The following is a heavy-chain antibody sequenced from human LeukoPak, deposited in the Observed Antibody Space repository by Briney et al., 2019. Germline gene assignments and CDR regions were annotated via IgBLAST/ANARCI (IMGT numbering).Heavy chain of an antibody. CDR3: AKVRGTYSSGFYFDS. CDR2: ISWNGGCM. D-gene: IGHD6-19*01. V-gene: IGHV3-9*01. J-gene: IGHJ4*02. Sequence: GGSLRLSCSASGFKFDDYAIHWVRHAPGNGLQWISIISWNGGCMDYADSVKGRFTISRDNVKNSVYLQMNSLRPEDTAFYYCAKVRGTYSSGFYFDSWGQGTLVTVSS. CDR1: GFKFDDYA.